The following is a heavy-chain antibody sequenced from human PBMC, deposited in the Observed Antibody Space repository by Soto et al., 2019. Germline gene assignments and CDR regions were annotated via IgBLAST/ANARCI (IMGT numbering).Heavy chain of an antibody. J-gene: IGHJ4*02. Sequence: TSETLSLTCTVSGGSISSYYWSWIRQPPGKGLEWIGYIYYSGSTTYNPSLKSRVTISVDTSKNQFSLKLSSVTAADTAVYYCARSQRGYSYGYFDYWGQGTLVTVS. D-gene: IGHD5-18*01. CDR2: IYYSGST. V-gene: IGHV4-59*01. CDR1: GGSISSYY. CDR3: ARSQRGYSYGYFDY.